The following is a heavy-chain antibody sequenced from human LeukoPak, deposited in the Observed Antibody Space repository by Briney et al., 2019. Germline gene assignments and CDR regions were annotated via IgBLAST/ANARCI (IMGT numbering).Heavy chain of an antibody. CDR1: GFTFSSYG. CDR2: ISYDGSNK. CDR3: ARVNYYALDY. D-gene: IGHD3-10*01. Sequence: GGSLRLSCAASGFTFSSYGMHWVRQAPGKGLEWVAVISYDGSNKYYADSVKGRFTISRDDAENSLYLQMNSLRDEDTAVYYCARVNYYALDYWGQGALVTVSS. J-gene: IGHJ4*02. V-gene: IGHV3-30*03.